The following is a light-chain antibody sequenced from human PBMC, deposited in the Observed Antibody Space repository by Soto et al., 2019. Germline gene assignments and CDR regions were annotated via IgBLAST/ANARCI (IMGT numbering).Light chain of an antibody. V-gene: IGKV3-15*01. J-gene: IGKJ1*01. CDR2: GAS. CDR3: QQYNNWSRT. CDR1: HSVSSN. Sequence: EIVWTQSPGTLSLSPGERAPLSCRASHSVSSNYLAWYQHKPGQAPKLLIYGASTRATGIPARFSGSGPGTEFTLTISSLQSEDFAVYYCQQYNNWSRTFGQGTKVDI.